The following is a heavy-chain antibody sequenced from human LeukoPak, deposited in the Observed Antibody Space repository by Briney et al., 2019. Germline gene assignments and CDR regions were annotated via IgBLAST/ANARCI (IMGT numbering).Heavy chain of an antibody. J-gene: IGHJ3*02. CDR1: GGSISSSSYY. Sequence: PSETLSLTCTVSGGSISSSSYYWGWIRQPPGKGLEWIGSIYYSGSTYYNPSLKSRVTISVDTSKNQFSLKLSSVTAADTAVYYCAREVRGYCSSTSCHDAFDIWGQGTMVTVSS. V-gene: IGHV4-39*07. CDR2: IYYSGST. CDR3: AREVRGYCSSTSCHDAFDI. D-gene: IGHD2-2*01.